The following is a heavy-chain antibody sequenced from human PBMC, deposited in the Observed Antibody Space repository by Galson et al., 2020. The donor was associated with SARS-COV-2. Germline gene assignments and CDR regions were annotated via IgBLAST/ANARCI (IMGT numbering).Heavy chain of an antibody. Sequence: GGSLRLSCAASGFTFSEYGMSWVRQAPGKGLEWVSTITGIGDSTYYADSVKGRFTISGDNSKKMVYLQMNSLRTDDTAVYYCARGLIWQRLLGDNWGQGTLVTVSS. J-gene: IGHJ4*02. V-gene: IGHV3-23*01. CDR2: ITGIGDST. CDR1: GFTFSEYG. CDR3: ARGLIWQRLLGDN. D-gene: IGHD6-25*01.